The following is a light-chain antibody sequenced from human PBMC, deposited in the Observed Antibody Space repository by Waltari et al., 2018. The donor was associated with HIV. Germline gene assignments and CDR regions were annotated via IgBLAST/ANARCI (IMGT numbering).Light chain of an antibody. CDR3: QSIDSGSTFV. CDR1: TLPNQY. V-gene: IGLV3-25*03. CDR2: RNT. J-gene: IGLJ1*01. Sequence: SYELTQPPSVSESPGQTARITCSGETLPNQYGFWYQPNPGPAPKLMMYRNTERPSGIPERFSGTSSGTTVTLTISRFQAADEADYYCQSIDSGSTFVFGSGTQVTVL.